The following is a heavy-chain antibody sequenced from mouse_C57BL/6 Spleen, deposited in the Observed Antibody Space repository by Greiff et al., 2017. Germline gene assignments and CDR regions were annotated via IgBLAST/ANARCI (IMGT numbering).Heavy chain of an antibody. CDR3: VRQNYASSEAWFAY. CDR1: GFSFNTYA. V-gene: IGHV10-1*01. D-gene: IGHD1-1*01. CDR2: IRSKSNNYAT. J-gene: IGHJ3*01. Sequence: EVQLVESGGGLVQPKGSLKLSCAASGFSFNTYAMNWVRQAPGKGLEWVARIRSKSNNYATYYADSVKDRFTISRDDSESMLYLQMNNLKTEDTAMYYCVRQNYASSEAWFAYWGQGTLVTVSA.